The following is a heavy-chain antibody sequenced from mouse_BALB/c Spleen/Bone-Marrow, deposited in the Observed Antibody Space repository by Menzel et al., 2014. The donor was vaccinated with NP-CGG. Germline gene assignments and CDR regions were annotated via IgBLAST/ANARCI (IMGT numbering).Heavy chain of an antibody. Sequence: EVKLEESGGGLVQPGGSLKLSCVASGFTFSSYGMSWVRQTPDKRLELVATINNNGGSTYYPDSVKGQFTISRDNAKNTLYLQMSSLKSEGTAMYYCARVYGWYFDVWGAGTTVTVSS. CDR1: GFTFSSYG. D-gene: IGHD1-1*01. CDR3: ARVYGWYFDV. CDR2: INNNGGST. V-gene: IGHV5-6-3*01. J-gene: IGHJ1*01.